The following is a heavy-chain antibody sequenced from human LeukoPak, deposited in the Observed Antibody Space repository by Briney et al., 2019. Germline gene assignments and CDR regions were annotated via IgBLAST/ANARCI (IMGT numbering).Heavy chain of an antibody. V-gene: IGHV3-11*01. CDR3: ASQIEPYYFDY. CDR2: ISSTDSTI. Sequence: GGSLRLSCAASGFTFSDYYMSWIRRAPGKGLEWVSYISSTDSTIYYADSVKGRFTISRDNAKNSLYLQMNSLRAEDTAVYYCASQIEPYYFDYWGQGTPVTVSS. D-gene: IGHD1-14*01. CDR1: GFTFSDYY. J-gene: IGHJ4*02.